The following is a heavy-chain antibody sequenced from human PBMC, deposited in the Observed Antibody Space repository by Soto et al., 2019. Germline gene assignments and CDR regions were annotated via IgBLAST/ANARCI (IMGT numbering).Heavy chain of an antibody. D-gene: IGHD2-15*01. J-gene: IGHJ4*02. CDR3: ARVLGVVVVFDY. V-gene: IGHV4-34*01. Sequence: SETLSLTCAVYCGSFSGYYWSWIRQPPGKGLEWIGEINHSGSTNYNPSLKSRVTISVDTSKNQFSLKLSSVTAADTAVYYCARVLGVVVVFDYWGQGTLVTVSS. CDR1: CGSFSGYY. CDR2: INHSGST.